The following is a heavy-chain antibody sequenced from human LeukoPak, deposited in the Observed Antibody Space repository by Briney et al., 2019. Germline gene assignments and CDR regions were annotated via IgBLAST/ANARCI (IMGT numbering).Heavy chain of an antibody. D-gene: IGHD1-26*01. CDR1: GFTFSSYG. CDR2: IRYDGSNK. J-gene: IGHJ4*03. V-gene: IGHV3-30*02. CDR3: AKDRRWELLHFDY. Sequence: GGSLRLSCAASGFTFSSYGMHWVRQAPGKGLEWVAFIRYDGSNKYYADSVKGRFTISRDNSKNTLYLQMNSLRAEDTAVYYCAKDRRWELLHFDYWGKGATVTISS.